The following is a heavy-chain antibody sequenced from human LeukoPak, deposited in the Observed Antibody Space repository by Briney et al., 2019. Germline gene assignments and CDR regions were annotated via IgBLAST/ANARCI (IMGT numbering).Heavy chain of an antibody. J-gene: IGHJ4*02. Sequence: ASVKVSCKASGYTFTSYAMNWVRQAPGQGLGWMGWINTNTGNPTYAQGFTGRFVFSLDTSFSTAYLQISSLKAEDTAVYYCAREVGGMVRGVIPFDYWGQGTLVTVSS. D-gene: IGHD3-10*01. CDR1: GYTFTSYA. CDR3: AREVGGMVRGVIPFDY. CDR2: INTNTGNP. V-gene: IGHV7-4-1*02.